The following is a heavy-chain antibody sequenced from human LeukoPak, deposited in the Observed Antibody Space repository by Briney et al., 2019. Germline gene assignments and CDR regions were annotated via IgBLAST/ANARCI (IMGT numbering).Heavy chain of an antibody. V-gene: IGHV1-2*02. Sequence: ASVKVSCKASGYTFTGYYMHWVRQAPGQGLEWMGWINPNSGGTNYAQKFQGRVTMTRDTSISTAYMELRSLRSDDTAVYYCARVGNTAVILLPDHWGQGTLVTVSS. CDR2: INPNSGGT. CDR3: ARVGNTAVILLPDH. CDR1: GYTFTGYY. D-gene: IGHD1/OR15-1a*01. J-gene: IGHJ4*02.